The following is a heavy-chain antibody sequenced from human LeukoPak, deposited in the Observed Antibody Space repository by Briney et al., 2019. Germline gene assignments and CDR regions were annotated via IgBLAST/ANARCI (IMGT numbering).Heavy chain of an antibody. Sequence: GGSLRLSXAASGFTFSSYSMNWVRQSPGKGLEWVSYISSSSSTIYYADSVKGRFTISRDNAKNSLYLQMNSLRAEDTAVYYCASSLYCSSTSCSRFYMDVWGKGTTVTVSS. CDR3: ASSLYCSSTSCSRFYMDV. V-gene: IGHV3-48*01. J-gene: IGHJ6*03. CDR1: GFTFSSYS. CDR2: ISSSSSTI. D-gene: IGHD2-2*01.